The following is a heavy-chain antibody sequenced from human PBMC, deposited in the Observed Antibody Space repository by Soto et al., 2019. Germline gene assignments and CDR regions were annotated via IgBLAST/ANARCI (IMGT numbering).Heavy chain of an antibody. CDR3: ASSVFYSGFLDP. Sequence: GGSLRLSCAASGLTVSTKDMNWIRQAPGKGLEWVAALYSGGSAYYADSVKGRFTISRDSSKNTLYLQMNSLRVDDTAVYYCASSVFYSGFLDPWGQGALVTVSS. CDR2: LYSGGSA. J-gene: IGHJ5*02. D-gene: IGHD3-10*01. CDR1: GLTVSTKD. V-gene: IGHV3-53*01.